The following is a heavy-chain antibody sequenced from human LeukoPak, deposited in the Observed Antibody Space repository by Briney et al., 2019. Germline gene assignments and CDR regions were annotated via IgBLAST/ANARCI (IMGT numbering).Heavy chain of an antibody. CDR2: IKSKTDGGTT. CDR1: GFTFSSYG. Sequence: GGSLRLSCAASGFTFSSYGMHWVRQAPGKGLEWVGRIKSKTDGGTTDYAAPGKGRFTISRDDSKNTLYLQMNSLKTEDTAVYYCTIGAIAGMVRGATPRDYWGQGTLVTVSS. J-gene: IGHJ4*02. CDR3: TIGAIAGMVRGATPRDY. D-gene: IGHD3-10*01. V-gene: IGHV3-15*01.